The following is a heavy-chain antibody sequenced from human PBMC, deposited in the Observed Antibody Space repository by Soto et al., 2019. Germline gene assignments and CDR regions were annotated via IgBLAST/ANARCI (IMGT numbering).Heavy chain of an antibody. CDR1: GGSFSGYI. J-gene: IGHJ4*02. Sequence: SETLSVTWGVYGGSFSGYIWTCIRQTPGKGLQWIGQINHSGSANYNPSLKSRVTISVDTSKNQFSLKLYSVTAADTAMYYCARQVVTASSPIYYFDYWGQGILVTVSS. CDR3: ARQVVTASSPIYYFDY. CDR2: INHSGSA. V-gene: IGHV4-34*01. D-gene: IGHD2-21*02.